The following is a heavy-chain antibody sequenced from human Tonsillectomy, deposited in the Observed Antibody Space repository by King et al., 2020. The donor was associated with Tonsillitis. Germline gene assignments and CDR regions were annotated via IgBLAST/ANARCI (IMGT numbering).Heavy chain of an antibody. CDR2: IRRNAYGGTT. Sequence: VQLVESGGDLVQPGRSLRLACTTSGFRLGDYAVTWFRQAPGRGLEWIGFIRRNAYGGTTEFTASVKGRFTISRDDSKGIAYLQMSSLKTDDTGIYYCTRMTSGGAGFDFWGQGTPVTVSS. V-gene: IGHV3-49*01. D-gene: IGHD4-11*01. CDR1: GFRLGDYA. CDR3: TRMTSGGAGFDF. J-gene: IGHJ4*02.